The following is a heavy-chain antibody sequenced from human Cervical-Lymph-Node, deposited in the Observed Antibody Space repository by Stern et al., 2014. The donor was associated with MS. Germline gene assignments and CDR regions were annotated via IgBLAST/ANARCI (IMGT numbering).Heavy chain of an antibody. V-gene: IGHV3-74*01. CDR2: IKPDGTIT. D-gene: IGHD6-25*01. J-gene: IGHJ4*02. CDR1: GFTFSHYW. Sequence: EVQLVESGGGLVQPGGSLRVSCEASGFTFSHYWMHWVRQVPGKGLVWVSHIKPDGTITNYADSVKGRFIISRDDAKNTVYLQMNSLTVEDTAFYYCARGMTSGAYHWGQGTLVTVSS. CDR3: ARGMTSGAYH.